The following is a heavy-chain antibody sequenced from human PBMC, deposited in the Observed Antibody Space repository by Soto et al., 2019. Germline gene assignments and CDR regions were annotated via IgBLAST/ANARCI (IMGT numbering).Heavy chain of an antibody. D-gene: IGHD2-2*01. CDR3: ARGVPNCSSSSCYFDF. CDR1: GFTFSSYA. J-gene: IGHJ4*02. Sequence: PGGSLRLSCAASGFTFSSYAMSWVRQAPGKGLEWVSAISGSGGSTYYADSVKGRLTISRENSKNTLYLQMNSLRAEDTAVYYCARGVPNCSSSSCYFDFWGQGIMVTVSS. CDR2: ISGSGGST. V-gene: IGHV3-23*01.